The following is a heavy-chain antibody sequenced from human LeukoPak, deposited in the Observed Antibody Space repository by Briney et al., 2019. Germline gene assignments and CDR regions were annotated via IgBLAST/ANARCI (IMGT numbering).Heavy chain of an antibody. CDR1: GFTFRSYS. Sequence: GGSLRLSCAASGFTFRSYSMNWVRQAPGKGLEWVSYISSSSSTIYYADSVKGRFTISRDNAKNSLYLQMNSLRAEDTAVYYCARDYGDFSYYYYYYMDVWGKGTTVTVSS. CDR2: ISSSSSTI. J-gene: IGHJ6*03. CDR3: ARDYGDFSYYYYYYMDV. D-gene: IGHD4-17*01. V-gene: IGHV3-48*01.